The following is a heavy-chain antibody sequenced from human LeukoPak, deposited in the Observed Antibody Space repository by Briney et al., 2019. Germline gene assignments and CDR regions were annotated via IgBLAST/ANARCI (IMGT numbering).Heavy chain of an antibody. CDR2: IYYSGST. CDR3: ARQLHPYYFDY. Sequence: SETLSLTCTVSGGSISSSSYYWGWIRQPPGKGLEWIVSIYYSGSTYYNPSLKSRVTISVDTSKNQFSLKLSSVTAADTAVYYCARQLHPYYFDYWGQGTLVTVSS. D-gene: IGHD2-2*01. V-gene: IGHV4-39*01. CDR1: GGSISSSSYY. J-gene: IGHJ4*02.